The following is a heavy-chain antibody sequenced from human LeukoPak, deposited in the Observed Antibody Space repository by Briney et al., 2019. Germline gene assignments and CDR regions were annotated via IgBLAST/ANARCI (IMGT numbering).Heavy chain of an antibody. CDR2: INTGSTTI. CDR1: GFTFSPYT. Sequence: GGSLRLSCAASGFTFSPYTMHWFRRPPGKGLEWVSYINTGSTTIYYADSVKGRFTISRDNAKNSLYLHMNSLRAEDTAVYYCARDSSVCEFDVWGQGTMVTVSS. J-gene: IGHJ3*01. V-gene: IGHV3-48*01. D-gene: IGHD6-6*01. CDR3: ARDSSVCEFDV.